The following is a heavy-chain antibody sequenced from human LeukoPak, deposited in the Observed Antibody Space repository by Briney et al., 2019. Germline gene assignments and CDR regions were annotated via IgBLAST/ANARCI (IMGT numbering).Heavy chain of an antibody. V-gene: IGHV4-59*08. J-gene: IGHJ4*02. CDR1: GGSISSYY. CDR3: ARHGRCSGGSCYSFDY. Sequence: SETLSLTCAVSGGSISSYYWSWIRQPPGKGLEWIGYIYYSGSTNYNPSLKSRVTISVDTSKNQFSLKLSSVTAADTAVYYCARHGRCSGGSCYSFDYWGQGTLVTVSS. D-gene: IGHD2-15*01. CDR2: IYYSGST.